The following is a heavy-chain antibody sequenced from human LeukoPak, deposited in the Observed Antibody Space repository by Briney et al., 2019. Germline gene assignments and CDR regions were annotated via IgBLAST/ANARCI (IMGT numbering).Heavy chain of an antibody. CDR2: TKEDGSEK. J-gene: IGHJ4*02. D-gene: IGHD1-26*01. Sequence: GGSLRLSCAASGCTFSMHWMSWVRQAPGKGLEWVANTKEDGSEKYYVDSVTGRFTISRDNAKNSLYLQMNRLRAEDTAVYYCVRDDSRYGGSPGYWGQGTLVIV. V-gene: IGHV3-7*01. CDR1: GCTFSMHW. CDR3: VRDDSRYGGSPGY.